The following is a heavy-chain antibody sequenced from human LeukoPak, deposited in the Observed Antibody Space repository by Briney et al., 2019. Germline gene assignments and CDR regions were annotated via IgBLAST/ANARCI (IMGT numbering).Heavy chain of an antibody. CDR3: AGSDTTGYIPREWDYWYFDL. V-gene: IGHV4-39*01. J-gene: IGHJ2*01. CDR1: GGSISSSSYY. CDR2: IYYSGST. D-gene: IGHD1-1*01. Sequence: ASETLSLTCTVSGGSISSSSYYWGWIRQPPGKGLEWIGSIYYSGSTYYNPSLKSRVTISRDNAKNSLYLQMNSLRAEDTAVYYCAGSDTTGYIPREWDYWYFDLWGRGTPGHCLL.